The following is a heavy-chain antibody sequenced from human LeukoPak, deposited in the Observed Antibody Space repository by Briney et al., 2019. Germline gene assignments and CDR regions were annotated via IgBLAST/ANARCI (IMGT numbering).Heavy chain of an antibody. CDR1: GGSFSGYY. CDR2: INHSGST. V-gene: IGHV4-34*01. J-gene: IGHJ4*02. Sequence: SETLSLTCAVYGGSFSGYYWSWIRQPPGKGLEWIGEINHSGSTNYNPSLKSRVTISVDTSKNQFSLKLSSVTAADTAVYYCARAGGSGLIDYWGQGTLVTVSS. CDR3: ARAGGSGLIDY. D-gene: IGHD6-19*01.